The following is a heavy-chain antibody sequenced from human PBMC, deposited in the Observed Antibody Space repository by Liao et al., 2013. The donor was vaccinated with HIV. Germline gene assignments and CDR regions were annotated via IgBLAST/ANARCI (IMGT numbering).Heavy chain of an antibody. CDR3: ARGHTGSEYFQH. V-gene: IGHV4-4*07. D-gene: IGHD2-8*02. CDR2: IYTSGST. Sequence: QVQLQESGPGLVKPSETLSLTCTVSGGSISTYYWSWIRQPAGKGLEWIGRIYTSGSTTYNPSLKSRVTMSVDTSKNQFSLKLSSVTAADTAVYYCARGHTGSEYFQHVGPRAPWSPSPQ. J-gene: IGHJ1*01. CDR1: GGSISTYY.